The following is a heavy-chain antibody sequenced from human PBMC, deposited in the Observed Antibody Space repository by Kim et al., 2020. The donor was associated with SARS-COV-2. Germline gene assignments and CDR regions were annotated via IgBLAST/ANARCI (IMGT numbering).Heavy chain of an antibody. V-gene: IGHV4-31*02. J-gene: IGHJ4*02. D-gene: IGHD4-17*01. Sequence: YSNPSLMSRVTITVETSKNQFSLKLSSVTAADTAVYYCATRGVLRGSGDYWGQGTLVTVSS. CDR3: ATRGVLRGSGDY.